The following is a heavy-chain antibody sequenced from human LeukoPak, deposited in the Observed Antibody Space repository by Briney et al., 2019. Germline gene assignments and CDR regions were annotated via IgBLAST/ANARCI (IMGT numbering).Heavy chain of an antibody. V-gene: IGHV1-18*01. CDR2: ISPYNGNT. Sequence: GASVKVSCKTSGYTFTNYGISWVRQAPGQGLEWMGWISPYNGNTIYAQKLQGRVTVTTDTSTSTAYMELRSLRSDDTAVYYCTRTVFDCKNGVCYDYWGQRTLVTVSS. CDR1: GYTFTNYG. D-gene: IGHD2-8*01. J-gene: IGHJ4*02. CDR3: TRTVFDCKNGVCYDY.